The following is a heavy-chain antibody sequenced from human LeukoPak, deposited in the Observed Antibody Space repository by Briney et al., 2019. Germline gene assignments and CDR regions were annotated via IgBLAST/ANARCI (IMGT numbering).Heavy chain of an antibody. CDR3: ARRPNYYGSGSYHHFDY. CDR2: ITGDGGTT. J-gene: IGHJ4*02. CDR1: RFGFSVYW. V-gene: IGHV3-74*01. Sequence: PGGSLRLSCAASRFGFSVYWMHWVRQAPGKGLVWVSRITGDGGTTNYADSVKGRFTISRDNAKNSLYLQMNSLRAEDTAVYYCARRPNYYGSGSYHHFDYWGQGTLVTVSS. D-gene: IGHD3-10*01.